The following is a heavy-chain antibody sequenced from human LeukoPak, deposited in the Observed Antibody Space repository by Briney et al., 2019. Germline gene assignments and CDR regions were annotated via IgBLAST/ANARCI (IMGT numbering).Heavy chain of an antibody. CDR3: ARDYCGGDCYSGFEY. J-gene: IGHJ4*02. CDR1: GVTFSMYC. D-gene: IGHD2-21*02. V-gene: IGHV3-64*02. CDR2: IIDSGRST. Sequence: GGSLRLSGAASGVTFSMYCMHWVRQAPGKGLEYVSSIIDSGRSTYYIDSVRGRFTISRDNSKNTLYLQMGSLKPEDMAVYYCARDYCGGDCYSGFEYWGQGTQVTVSS.